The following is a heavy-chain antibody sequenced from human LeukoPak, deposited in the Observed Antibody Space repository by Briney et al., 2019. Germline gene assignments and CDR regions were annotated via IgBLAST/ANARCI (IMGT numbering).Heavy chain of an antibody. CDR2: IRYDGSNK. CDR1: GFTFSSYG. D-gene: IGHD5-24*01. Sequence: GGSLRLSCAASGFTFSSYGMHWVRQAPGKGLEWVAFIRYDGSNKYYADSVKGRFTISRDNSKNTLYLQMNSLRAGDTAEYYCAKGGQLQSKYYFDYWGQGTLVTVSS. V-gene: IGHV3-30*02. J-gene: IGHJ4*02. CDR3: AKGGQLQSKYYFDY.